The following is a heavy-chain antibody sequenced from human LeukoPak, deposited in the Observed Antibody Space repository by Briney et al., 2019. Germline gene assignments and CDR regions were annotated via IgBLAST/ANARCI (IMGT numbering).Heavy chain of an antibody. Sequence: SVKVSCKASGGSFREYVITWVRQAPGQGLEWMGAIIPILGVANYAQKFQDRVTITADESTSTAYMEFEDTAMYCCANAVAGDYPWGQGTMVTVSS. J-gene: IGHJ3*01. CDR3: ANAVAGDYP. V-gene: IGHV1-69*10. D-gene: IGHD6-19*01. CDR1: GGSFREYV. CDR2: IIPILGVA.